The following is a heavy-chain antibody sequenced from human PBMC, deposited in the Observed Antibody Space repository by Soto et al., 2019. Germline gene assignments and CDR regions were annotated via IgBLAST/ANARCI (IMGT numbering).Heavy chain of an antibody. CDR2: ISYDGSNK. Sequence: SMRLSCAASGFTFSSYAMHWVRQAPGKGLEWVAVISYDGSNKYYADSVKGRFTISRDNSKNTMYLQMNSLRAEDTAVYYCARYPSYSSGWYYYYGMDVLGQGT. CDR3: ARYPSYSSGWYYYYGMDV. D-gene: IGHD6-19*01. V-gene: IGHV3-30-3*01. CDR1: GFTFSSYA. J-gene: IGHJ6*02.